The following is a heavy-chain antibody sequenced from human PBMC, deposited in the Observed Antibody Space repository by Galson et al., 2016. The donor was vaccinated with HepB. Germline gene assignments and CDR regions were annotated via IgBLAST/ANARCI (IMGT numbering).Heavy chain of an antibody. CDR2: IKDATSRWET. Sequence: SLRLSCAITGLLPNTVWMSWVRQAPGKGLEWIGLIKDATSRWETDYAAPVEDKFIISRDVSQNTLFLQMNSLKAEDTGVYYCAVDVSWLGAGEFDYWGQGALVTVSS. CDR3: AVDVSWLGAGEFDY. D-gene: IGHD1-26*01. CDR1: GLLPNTVW. J-gene: IGHJ4*02. V-gene: IGHV3-15*01.